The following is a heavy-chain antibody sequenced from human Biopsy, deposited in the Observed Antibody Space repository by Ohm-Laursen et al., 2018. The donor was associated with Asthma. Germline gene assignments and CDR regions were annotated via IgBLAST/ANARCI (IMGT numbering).Heavy chain of an antibody. CDR3: ARAASTTVFWSGYSHNWFDP. Sequence: VTLSLTCAVYGGSFSAYYWSWIRQPPGKGLEWIAEINHSGSTNDNPSLKSRVTMSVDTSKNQLFLNLSSVTAADTAVYYCARAASTTVFWSGYSHNWFDPWGRGTLVTVSS. CDR2: INHSGST. J-gene: IGHJ5*02. D-gene: IGHD3-3*01. V-gene: IGHV4-34*01. CDR1: GGSFSAYY.